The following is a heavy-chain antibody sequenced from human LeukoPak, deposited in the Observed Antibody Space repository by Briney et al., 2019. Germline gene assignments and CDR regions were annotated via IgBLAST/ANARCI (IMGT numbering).Heavy chain of an antibody. V-gene: IGHV3-74*03. CDR1: GITFSRYW. D-gene: IGHD7-27*01. CDR3: GRGSGVADY. J-gene: IGHJ4*02. Sequence: GGSLRLSCVAPGITFSRYWMHWFRQAPGKGLVWVSRINSEGSSITYADSVKGRLPISRDNAKNTLYLQMTSLRVEDTAVYYCGRGSGVADYWGQGALVTVSS. CDR2: INSEGSSI.